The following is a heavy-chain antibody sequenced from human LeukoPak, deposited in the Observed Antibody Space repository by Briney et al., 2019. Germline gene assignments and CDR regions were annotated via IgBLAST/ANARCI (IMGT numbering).Heavy chain of an antibody. J-gene: IGHJ4*02. CDR3: ARDSTWLLDY. CDR1: GFIFSSHW. Sequence: GGSLRLSCTASGFIFSSHWMTWVRQSPGKGLEWVANIKEDGSVKYYVDSVKGRFTISRDNTKNALYLQMNSLRADDTAVYFCARDSTWLLDYWGQGTLITVS. CDR2: IKEDGSVK. V-gene: IGHV3-7*03. D-gene: IGHD6-19*01.